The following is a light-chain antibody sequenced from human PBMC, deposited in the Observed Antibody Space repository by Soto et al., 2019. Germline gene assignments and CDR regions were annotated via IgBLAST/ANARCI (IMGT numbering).Light chain of an antibody. J-gene: IGKJ4*01. CDR3: HHCATSPLT. V-gene: IGKV3-20*01. CDR2: DAS. CDR1: QSIARNY. Sequence: EILLTQSPDTLSLSPGERANLSCRASQSIARNYLAWYQHKPGQAPRLLIYDASSRATGIPHSFSGSGSGTDFTLTIRRLEPEDFAVYFCHHCATSPLTFGRGPKVELK.